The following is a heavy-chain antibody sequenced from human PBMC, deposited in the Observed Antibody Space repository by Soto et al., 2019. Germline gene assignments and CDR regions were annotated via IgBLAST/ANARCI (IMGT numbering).Heavy chain of an antibody. Sequence: AVKVSSKDSWGTFSSYAITWVRQAPKQVLEWMGGIIPFFGRTNYAQKFQGRVTITADESTSTAYMELSSLRSEDTAVYYCARGAGYYDSSGYYYRAFDIWGQGKMVTVSS. J-gene: IGHJ3*02. CDR3: ARGAGYYDSSGYYYRAFDI. D-gene: IGHD3-22*01. CDR2: IIPFFGRT. CDR1: WGTFSSYA. V-gene: IGHV1-69*13.